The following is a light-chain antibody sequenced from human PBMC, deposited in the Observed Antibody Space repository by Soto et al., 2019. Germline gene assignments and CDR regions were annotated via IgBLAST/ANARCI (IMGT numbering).Light chain of an antibody. J-gene: IGKJ5*01. CDR2: DAS. CDR3: QQYKNWPPIT. Sequence: EIVLTQSPATLSLSPGERATLSCRASQSVSSYLAWYQQKPGQAPRLLIYDASNRVTGIPARFSGSGSGTDFTLTISSLEPEDFAVYYCQQYKNWPPITFGQGTRLEIK. CDR1: QSVSSY. V-gene: IGKV3-11*01.